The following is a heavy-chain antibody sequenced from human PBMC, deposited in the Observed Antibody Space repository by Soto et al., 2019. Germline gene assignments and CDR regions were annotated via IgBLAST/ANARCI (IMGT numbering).Heavy chain of an antibody. CDR2: ISSSSSYI. Sequence: PGGSLRLSCAASGFTFSSYSMNWVRQAPGKGLEWVSSISSSSSYIYYADSVKGRFIISRDNAKNSLYLQMNSLRAEDTAVYYCARDSPPYCSSTSCVLWFDPWGQGTLVTVSS. CDR3: ARDSPPYCSSTSCVLWFDP. J-gene: IGHJ5*02. CDR1: GFTFSSYS. D-gene: IGHD2-2*01. V-gene: IGHV3-21*01.